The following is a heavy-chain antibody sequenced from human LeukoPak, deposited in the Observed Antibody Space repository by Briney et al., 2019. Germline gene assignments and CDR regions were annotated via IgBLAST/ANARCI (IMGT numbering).Heavy chain of an antibody. D-gene: IGHD3-22*01. CDR2: IYHSGST. Sequence: PGGSLRLSCAASGFTFSNAWMSWVRQPPGKGLEWIGEIYHSGSTNYNPSLKSRVTISVDKSKNQFSLKLSSVTAADTAVYYCATASNYYDSSGYYPGMAFDIWGQGTMVTVSS. CDR1: GFTFSNAW. CDR3: ATASNYYDSSGYYPGMAFDI. V-gene: IGHV4-4*02. J-gene: IGHJ3*02.